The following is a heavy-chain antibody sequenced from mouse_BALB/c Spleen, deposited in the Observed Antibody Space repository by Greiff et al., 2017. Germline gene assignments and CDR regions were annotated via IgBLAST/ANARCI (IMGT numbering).Heavy chain of an antibody. J-gene: IGHJ4*01. V-gene: IGHV1S81*02. CDR3: ARFGTGYYAMDY. CDR1: GYTFTSYW. D-gene: IGHD4-1*01. Sequence: QVQLQQSGPELEKPGASVKLSCKASGYTFTSYWMHWVKQRPGQGLEWIGEINPSNGRTNYNEKFKSKATLTVDKSSSTAYMQLSSLTSEDSAVYYCARFGTGYYAMDYWGQGTSVTVSS. CDR2: INPSNGRT.